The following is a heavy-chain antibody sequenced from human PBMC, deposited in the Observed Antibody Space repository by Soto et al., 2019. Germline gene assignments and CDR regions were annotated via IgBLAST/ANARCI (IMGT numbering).Heavy chain of an antibody. J-gene: IGHJ6*03. V-gene: IGHV1-69*13. CDR2: IIPIFGTA. Sequence: SVKVSCKASGGTFSSYAISWVRQAPGQGLEWMGGIIPIFGTANYAQKFQGRVTITADESTSTAYMELSRLRSDDTAVYYCARRGVVRGSNPYYYYYYMDVWGKGTTVTVS. CDR1: GGTFSSYA. CDR3: ARRGVVRGSNPYYYYYYMDV. D-gene: IGHD3-10*01.